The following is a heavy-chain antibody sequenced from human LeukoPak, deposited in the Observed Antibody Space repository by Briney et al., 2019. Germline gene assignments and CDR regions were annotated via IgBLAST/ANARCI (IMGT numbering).Heavy chain of an antibody. D-gene: IGHD6-19*01. CDR3: AKDGPESSGWYFDY. J-gene: IGHJ4*02. Sequence: GGSLRLSCAASGFTFSSCSMNWVRQAPGKGLEWVSYISISGSTIYYADSVKGRFTISRDNAKNSLYLQMNSLRAEDTAVYYCAKDGPESSGWYFDYWGQGTLVTVSS. V-gene: IGHV3-48*01. CDR2: ISISGSTI. CDR1: GFTFSSCS.